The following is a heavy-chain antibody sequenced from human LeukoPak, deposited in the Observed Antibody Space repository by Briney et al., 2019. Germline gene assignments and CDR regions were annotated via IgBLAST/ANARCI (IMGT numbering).Heavy chain of an antibody. J-gene: IGHJ4*02. CDR1: GYTFTSYA. D-gene: IGHD3-22*01. Sequence: ASVKVSCKASGYTFTSYAMNWVRQAPGQGLEWMGWINTNTGNPTYAQGFTGRFVFSLDTSVSTAYLQISSLKAEDTAVYYCARDRGFVGVGDSSGYYPYYFDYWGQGTLVTVSS. V-gene: IGHV7-4-1*02. CDR2: INTNTGNP. CDR3: ARDRGFVGVGDSSGYYPYYFDY.